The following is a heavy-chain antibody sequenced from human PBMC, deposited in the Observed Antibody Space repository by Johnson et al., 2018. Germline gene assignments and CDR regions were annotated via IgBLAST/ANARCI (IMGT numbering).Heavy chain of an antibody. CDR3: VRNYSFDM. Sequence: VQLQESGGGLVQPGGSLRLSCAASGFTFSSHWLQWVRQAPGKGLVWVSHIHADGTGTTYADSVKGRFTISRANANNTLYLQMNSLRAEDTAVYYCVRNYSFDMWGQGTMVTVSS. J-gene: IGHJ3*02. CDR1: GFTFSSHW. D-gene: IGHD3-10*01. V-gene: IGHV3-74*01. CDR2: IHADGTGT.